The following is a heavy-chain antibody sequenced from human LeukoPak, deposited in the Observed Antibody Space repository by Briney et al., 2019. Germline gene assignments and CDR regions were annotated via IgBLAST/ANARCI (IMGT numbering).Heavy chain of an antibody. V-gene: IGHV3-21*01. CDR2: ISSSSSYI. CDR3: ARVAYYYYYMDV. J-gene: IGHJ6*03. CDR1: GFTFSSYS. Sequence: GGSLRLSCAASGFTFSSYSMNWVRQAPGKGLEWVSSISSSSSYIYYADPVKGRFTISRDNAKNSLYLQMNSLRAEDTAVYYCARVAYYYYYMDVWGKGTTVTISS.